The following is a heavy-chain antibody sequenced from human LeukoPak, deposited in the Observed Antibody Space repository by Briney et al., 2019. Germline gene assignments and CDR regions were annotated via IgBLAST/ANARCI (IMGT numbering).Heavy chain of an antibody. CDR2: IYHSGST. CDR1: GYSISSGYY. Sequence: PSETLSLTCAVSGYSISSGYYWGWIRQPPGKGLEWIGSIYHSGSTYYNPSLKSRVTISVDTSKNQFSLKLSSVTAADTAVYYCARQYDSYFYYYVDPWGTGTTATVSS. J-gene: IGHJ6*03. CDR3: ARQYDSYFYYYVDP. V-gene: IGHV4-38-2*01. D-gene: IGHD2-2*01.